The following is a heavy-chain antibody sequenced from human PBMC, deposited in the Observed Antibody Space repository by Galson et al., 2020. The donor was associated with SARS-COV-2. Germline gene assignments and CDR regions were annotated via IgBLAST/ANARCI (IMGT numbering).Heavy chain of an antibody. CDR2: IHSSGTP. J-gene: IGHJ3*01. V-gene: IGHV4-4*07. Sequence: SETLSLTCTVSGDSISAYYWSWIRQSGEKGLEWIGRIHSSGTPKYNPSLKSRVTMSVDTSKNQFSLKVNPVTAADTAVYYCARGGDFVAFDFWGQGTMVTVSS. D-gene: IGHD4-17*01. CDR3: ARGGDFVAFDF. CDR1: GDSISAYY.